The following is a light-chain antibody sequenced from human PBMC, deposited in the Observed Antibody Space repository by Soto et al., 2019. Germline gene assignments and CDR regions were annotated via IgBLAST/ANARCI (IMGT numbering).Light chain of an antibody. CDR1: DSNIGKNY. CDR3: GTWDSSLSAVV. V-gene: IGLV1-51*01. CDR2: DNN. Sequence: QSVLTQPPSVSTAPGQRVTISCSGTDSNIGKNYVSWYQQFPGTVPKVLIYDNNNRPSGIPDRFSGSKSGTSATLGITGLQTGDEADYYCGTWDSSLSAVVFGAGTKVTVL. J-gene: IGLJ1*01.